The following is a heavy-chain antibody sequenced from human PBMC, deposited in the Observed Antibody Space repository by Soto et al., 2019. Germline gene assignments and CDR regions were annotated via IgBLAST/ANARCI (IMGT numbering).Heavy chain of an antibody. D-gene: IGHD6-6*01. CDR1: GFTFGDYA. CDR2: ISSSSSYI. CDR3: ARRTKYSSYYYGMDV. Sequence: GGSLRLSCTASGFTFGDYAMSWFRQAPGKGLEWVSSISSSSSYIYYADSVKGRFTISRDNAKNSLYLQMNSLRAEDTAVYYCARRTKYSSYYYGMDVWGQGTTVTVSS. J-gene: IGHJ6*02. V-gene: IGHV3-21*01.